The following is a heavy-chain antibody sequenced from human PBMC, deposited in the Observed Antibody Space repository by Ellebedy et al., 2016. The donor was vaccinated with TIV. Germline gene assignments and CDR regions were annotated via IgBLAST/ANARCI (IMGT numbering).Heavy chain of an antibody. D-gene: IGHD6-13*01. Sequence: GSLRLSXTVSGGSISSSRYYWGWIRQPPGQGLEWIGSTYNGGSTYYNPSLKTRVSISVDTSKNQFSLKLSSVTAADTAVYYCASQEGYSSPPLDYWGQGTLVTVSS. CDR3: ASQEGYSSPPLDY. CDR1: GGSISSSRYY. V-gene: IGHV4-39*01. CDR2: TYNGGST. J-gene: IGHJ4*02.